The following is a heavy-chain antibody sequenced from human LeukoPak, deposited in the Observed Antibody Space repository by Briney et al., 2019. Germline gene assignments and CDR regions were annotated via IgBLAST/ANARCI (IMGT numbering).Heavy chain of an antibody. CDR2: IRSKTSSYAT. D-gene: IGHD3-9*01. J-gene: IGHJ4*02. V-gene: IGHV3-73*01. Sequence: GGSLRLSCAASGFTFSGSAMHWVRQASGKGLEWVGRIRSKTSSYATAYAASVKGRFTIFRDDSKNTAYLQMNSLRAEDTAVYYCAGGGSIFWERTFDYWGQGTLVTVSS. CDR1: GFTFSGSA. CDR3: AGGGSIFWERTFDY.